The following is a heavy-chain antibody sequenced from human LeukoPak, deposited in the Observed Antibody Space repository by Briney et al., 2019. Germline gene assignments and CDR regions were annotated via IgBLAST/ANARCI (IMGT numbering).Heavy chain of an antibody. CDR1: GCSISSSSYY. J-gene: IGHJ4*02. Sequence: SETLSLTCTVSGCSISSSSYYWGWIRQPPGKGLEWIGSIYYSGSTYYNPSLKSRVTISVDTSKNQFSLKLSSVTAADTAVYYCARHSGSSWYTPFDYWGQGTLVTVSS. V-gene: IGHV4-39*01. CDR3: ARHSGSSWYTPFDY. CDR2: IYYSGST. D-gene: IGHD6-13*01.